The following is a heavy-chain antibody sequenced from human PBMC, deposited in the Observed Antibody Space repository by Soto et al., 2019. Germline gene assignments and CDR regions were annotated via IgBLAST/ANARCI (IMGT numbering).Heavy chain of an antibody. CDR2: ISYDGNNK. V-gene: IGHV3-30*18. J-gene: IGHJ4*02. CDR1: GFTFKSYG. CDR3: AKEGLYKTLDY. Sequence: VQLLQSGGGWVQPGGSLRLSCAASGFTFKSYGMHWVRQAPGKGLEWVAVISYDGNNKYYADSVKGRFTISRDIPKNTLYLQLNSLRAEDTAVYYCAKEGLYKTLDYWGQGTLVTVSS. D-gene: IGHD1-1*01.